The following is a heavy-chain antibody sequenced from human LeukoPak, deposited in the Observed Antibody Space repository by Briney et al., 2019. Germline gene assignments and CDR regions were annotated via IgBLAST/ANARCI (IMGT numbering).Heavy chain of an antibody. V-gene: IGHV5-51*01. J-gene: IGHJ3*02. CDR3: ARPTSYYYDSSGYYSLDAFDI. CDR1: GYRFTSYW. D-gene: IGHD3-22*01. Sequence: GESLQISCKGSGYRFTSYWIGWVRQMPGKGLEWMGIIYPGDSDTRYSPSFQGQVTISADKSISTAYLQRSSLKASDIAMYYCARPTSYYYDSSGYYSLDAFDIWGQGTMVTGSS. CDR2: IYPGDSDT.